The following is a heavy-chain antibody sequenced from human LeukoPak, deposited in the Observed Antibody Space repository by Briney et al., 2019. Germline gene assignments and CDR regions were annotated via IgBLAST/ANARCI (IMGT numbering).Heavy chain of an antibody. CDR1: GFTFSSYS. V-gene: IGHV3-21*01. D-gene: IGHD3-3*01. CDR3: ARDRVTIFGVVDKYSNWFDP. Sequence: GGSLRLSCAASGFTFSSYSMNWVRQAPGKGLEWVSSISSSSSYIYYADSVKSRFTISRDNAKNSLYLQMNSLRAEDTAVYYCARDRVTIFGVVDKYSNWFDPWGQGTLVTVSS. J-gene: IGHJ5*02. CDR2: ISSSSSYI.